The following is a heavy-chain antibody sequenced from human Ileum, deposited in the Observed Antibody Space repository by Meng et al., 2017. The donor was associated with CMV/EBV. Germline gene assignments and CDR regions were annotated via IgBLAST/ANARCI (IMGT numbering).Heavy chain of an antibody. CDR3: TRENWVYDY. CDR2: INLNNGVT. V-gene: IGHV1-2*02. J-gene: IGHJ4*02. CDR1: GYTFTSYY. D-gene: IGHD7-27*01. Sequence: GQLLQSGAEVKTPGASVKVSCKASGYTFTSYYIHWVRQAPGQGLEWMGWINLNNGVTSYAQKLQGRVTLTRDTSITTAYMELTSLISDDTAVYYCTRENWVYDYWGQGTLVTVSS.